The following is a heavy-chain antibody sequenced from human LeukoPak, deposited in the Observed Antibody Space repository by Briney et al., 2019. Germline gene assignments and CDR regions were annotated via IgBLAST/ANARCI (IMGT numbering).Heavy chain of an antibody. CDR3: ARAISGVRYLGWSGRFDP. Sequence: SETLSLTCTVSGGSISSSSYYWGWIRRPPGKALEWIGYIDYRGSTYYNPSLKSRVTISVDTSKNQCSLKLNSVTAADTAVYYCARAISGVRYLGWSGRFDPWGQGTLVTVSS. J-gene: IGHJ5*02. D-gene: IGHD3-10*01. CDR2: IDYRGST. V-gene: IGHV4-39*07. CDR1: GGSISSSSYY.